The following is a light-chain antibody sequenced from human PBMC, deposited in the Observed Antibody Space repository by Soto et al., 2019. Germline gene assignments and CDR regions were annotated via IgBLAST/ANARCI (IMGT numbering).Light chain of an antibody. V-gene: IGKV3-11*01. CDR1: QSVSSN. CDR2: DAS. CDR3: QQRSNWPPIT. J-gene: IGKJ5*01. Sequence: IVMTHAPATLSVSPGESATLSCRARQSVSSNLAWCQQKPGQAPRLLIYDASNRTTGIPARFSGSGSGTDFTLTISSLEPEDFAVYYCQQRSNWPPITFGQGTRLEI.